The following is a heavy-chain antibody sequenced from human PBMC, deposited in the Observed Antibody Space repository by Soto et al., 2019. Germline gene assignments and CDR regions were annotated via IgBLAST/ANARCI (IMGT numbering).Heavy chain of an antibody. CDR2: IVGSGDTT. Sequence: EVQLLESGGGLVQPGGSLRLSCAASGFTFSSYAMNWVRQAPGKGLAWVSAIVGSGDTTSYADSVKGRFTISRDNSKYALYLQMNSRRAEDTAVYYCAKGGREPDYWGQGTLVTVS. J-gene: IGHJ4*02. CDR1: GFTFSSYA. V-gene: IGHV3-23*01. CDR3: AKGGREPDY. D-gene: IGHD1-1*01.